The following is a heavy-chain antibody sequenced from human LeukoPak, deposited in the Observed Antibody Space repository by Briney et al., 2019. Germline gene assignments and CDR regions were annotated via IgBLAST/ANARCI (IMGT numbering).Heavy chain of an antibody. CDR3: AKSKFLVVTAIDY. Sequence: GRSLRLSCAASGFTFDDYAMHWVRQAPGKGLEWVSGISWNSGSIGYADSVKGRFTISRDNAKNSLYLQMNSLRAEDTALYYCAKSKFLVVTAIDYWGQGTLVTVSS. J-gene: IGHJ4*02. D-gene: IGHD2-21*02. CDR2: ISWNSGSI. CDR1: GFTFDDYA. V-gene: IGHV3-9*01.